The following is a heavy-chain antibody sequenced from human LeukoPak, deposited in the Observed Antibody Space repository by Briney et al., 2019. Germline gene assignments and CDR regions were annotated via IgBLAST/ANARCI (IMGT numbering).Heavy chain of an antibody. D-gene: IGHD5-12*01. CDR3: AKDSGYDPNYYYYGMDV. CDR2: ISSSSSYI. CDR1: GFTFSSYS. Sequence: GGSLRLSCAASGFTFSSYSMNWVRQAPGKGLEWVSSISSSSSYIYYADSVKGRFTISRDNAKNSLYLQMNSLRAEDTAVYYCAKDSGYDPNYYYYGMDVWGQGTTVTVSS. V-gene: IGHV3-21*01. J-gene: IGHJ6*02.